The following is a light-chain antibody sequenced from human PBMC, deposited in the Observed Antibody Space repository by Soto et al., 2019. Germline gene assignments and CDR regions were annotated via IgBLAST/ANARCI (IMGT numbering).Light chain of an antibody. J-gene: IGLJ2*01. V-gene: IGLV2-14*01. Sequence: QSVLTQPASVSGSPGQSITISCTGTSSDVGGYNYVSWYQQHPGKAPKLMIYEVSSRPSGVSNRFSGSKSGNTASLTISGLQAEYEADYYCSSYTSSSTVVFGGGTTLTVL. CDR3: SSYTSSSTVV. CDR2: EVS. CDR1: SSDVGGYNY.